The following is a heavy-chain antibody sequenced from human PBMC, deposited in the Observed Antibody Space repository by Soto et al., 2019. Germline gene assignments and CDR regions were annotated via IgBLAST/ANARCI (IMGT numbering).Heavy chain of an antibody. D-gene: IGHD3-22*01. V-gene: IGHV4-30-4*01. J-gene: IGHJ4*02. CDR3: ARDIRDYYDSSGYLDY. CDR1: GGSISSGDYY. Sequence: PSETLSLTCTVSGGSISSGDYYWSWIRQPPGKGLEWIGYIYYSGSTYYNPSLKSRVTISVDTSKNQFSLKLSSVTGADTAVYYCARDIRDYYDSSGYLDYWGQGTLVTVSS. CDR2: IYYSGST.